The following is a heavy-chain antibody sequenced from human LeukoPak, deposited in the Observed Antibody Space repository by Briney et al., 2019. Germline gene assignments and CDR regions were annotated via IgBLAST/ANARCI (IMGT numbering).Heavy chain of an antibody. CDR3: TRDDVLSGYVPYYYAMDV. Sequence: GGSLRLSCVASGFTFSNFALYWVRQAPGKGLEWVAVISSDGSNKFYADSVKGRFTISRDNPVDTVFLQMNSLRADDTAVYYCTRDDVLSGYVPYYYAMDVWGQGTTVTV. J-gene: IGHJ6*02. CDR1: GFTFSNFA. CDR2: ISSDGSNK. V-gene: IGHV3-30*04. D-gene: IGHD5-12*01.